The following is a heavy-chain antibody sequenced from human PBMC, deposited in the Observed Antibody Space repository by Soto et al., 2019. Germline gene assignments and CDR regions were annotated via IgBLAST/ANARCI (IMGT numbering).Heavy chain of an antibody. D-gene: IGHD2-15*01. CDR2: IKHEGIEK. Sequence: GGSLRLSCAASGFRLIDYWKTWVRQAPGKGLEWVANIKHEGIEKRYADSVKGRFTIARDNAKSSLDLQMNSLTADDTAVYYCANLADNHCHYIDVPARGTTVTVSS. CDR1: GFRLIDYW. CDR3: ANLADNHCHYIDV. J-gene: IGHJ6*03. V-gene: IGHV3-7*01.